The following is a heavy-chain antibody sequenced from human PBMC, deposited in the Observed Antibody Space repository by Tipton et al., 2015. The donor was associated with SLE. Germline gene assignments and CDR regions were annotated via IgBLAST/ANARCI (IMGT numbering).Heavy chain of an antibody. V-gene: IGHV4-4*02. CDR1: GGSINSHNW. Sequence: TLSLTCAVSGGSINSHNWWSWVRQPPGKGLEWIGEIYHSGSTNYNPSLKSRVTISVDTSKNQFSLKLSSVTAADTALYYCARGKGWFDPWGQGTLVTVSS. J-gene: IGHJ5*02. CDR2: IYHSGST. CDR3: ARGKGWFDP.